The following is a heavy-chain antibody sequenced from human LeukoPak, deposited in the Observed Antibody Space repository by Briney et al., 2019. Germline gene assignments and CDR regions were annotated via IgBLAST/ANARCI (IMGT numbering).Heavy chain of an antibody. Sequence: ASVKVSCKASGYTFTGYHMHWVRQAPGQGLEWMGRINPNSGDTNYAQKFQGRVTMTTDTSTSTAYLELRRLRSDDTAIYYCAREFCSGGGCYYYGMDVWGQGTTVTVS. V-gene: IGHV1-2*06. J-gene: IGHJ6*02. D-gene: IGHD2-15*01. CDR2: INPNSGDT. CDR1: GYTFTGYH. CDR3: AREFCSGGGCYYYGMDV.